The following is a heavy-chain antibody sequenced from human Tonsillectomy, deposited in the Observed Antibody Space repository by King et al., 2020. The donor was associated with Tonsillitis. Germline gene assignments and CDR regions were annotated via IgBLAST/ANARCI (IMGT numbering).Heavy chain of an antibody. V-gene: IGHV3-30-3*01. CDR1: GFTFNASS. D-gene: IGHD1-14*01. CDR2: ISHDGITR. CDR3: AREKGPLHSWVYDY. Sequence: VQLVESGGGVVQTGGSLRLSCAASGFTFNASSIHWVRQAPGRGLEWVAVISHDGITRFYADSVKGRFTISRENSKNTLYLQMNGLRSEDTAMYYFAREKGPLHSWVYDYWGQGTLVTVSS. J-gene: IGHJ4*02.